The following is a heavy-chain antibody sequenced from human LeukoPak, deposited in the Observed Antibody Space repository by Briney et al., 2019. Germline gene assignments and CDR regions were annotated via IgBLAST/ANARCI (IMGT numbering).Heavy chain of an antibody. Sequence: GASVKVSCKASGYTFTSYAMHWVRQAPGQRLEWMGWINAGNGNTKYSQKFQGRVTITGDTSASTAYMELSSLRSEDTAVYYCARGGGYSAIFDYWGQGTLVTVSS. D-gene: IGHD3-22*01. J-gene: IGHJ4*02. CDR1: GYTFTSYA. CDR2: INAGNGNT. CDR3: ARGGGYSAIFDY. V-gene: IGHV1-3*01.